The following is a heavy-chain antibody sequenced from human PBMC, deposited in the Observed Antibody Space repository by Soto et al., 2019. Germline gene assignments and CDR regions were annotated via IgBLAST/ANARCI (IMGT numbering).Heavy chain of an antibody. CDR2: IIPIFGTA. J-gene: IGHJ6*02. D-gene: IGHD6-19*01. Sequence: AAVKVSCKASGGTFSSYAISWVRQAPGQGLEWMGGIIPIFGTANYAQKFQGRVTITADESTSTAYMELSSLRSEDTAVYYCARGWAVAVHAGPYYYGMDVWGQGTTVTVSS. CDR3: ARGWAVAVHAGPYYYGMDV. V-gene: IGHV1-69*13. CDR1: GGTFSSYA.